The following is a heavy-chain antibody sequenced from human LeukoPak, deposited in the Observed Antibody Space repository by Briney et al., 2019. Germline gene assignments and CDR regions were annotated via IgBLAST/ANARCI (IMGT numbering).Heavy chain of an antibody. Sequence: PSETLSLTCTVSGGSISSYYWSWIRQPPGKGLEWIGYIYYSGSTNYNPSLKSRVTISVDTSKNQFSLKLSSVTAADTAVYYCARVPEEFHWWFDPWGQGTLVTVSS. CDR1: GGSISSYY. D-gene: IGHD3-10*01. V-gene: IGHV4-59*01. CDR2: IYYSGST. CDR3: ARVPEEFHWWFDP. J-gene: IGHJ5*02.